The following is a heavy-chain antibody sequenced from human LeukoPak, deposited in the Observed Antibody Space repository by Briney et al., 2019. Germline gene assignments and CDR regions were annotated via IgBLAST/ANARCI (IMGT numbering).Heavy chain of an antibody. J-gene: IGHJ4*02. CDR3: ARYVASIRGADY. CDR2: IYHSGST. CDR1: GGSISSYY. D-gene: IGHD5-12*01. Sequence: SETLSLTCTVSGGSISSYYWSWIRQPPGKGLEWIGYIYHSGSTYYNPSLKSRVTISVDASKNHFSLKLNSVTAADTAVYYCARYVASIRGADYWGQGTLVTVSS. V-gene: IGHV4-59*12.